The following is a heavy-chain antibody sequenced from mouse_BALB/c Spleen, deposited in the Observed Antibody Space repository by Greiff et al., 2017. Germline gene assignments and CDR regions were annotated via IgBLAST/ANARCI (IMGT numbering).Heavy chain of an antibody. V-gene: IGHV2-9*02. Sequence: VQLQQSGPGLVAPSQSLSITCTVSGFSLTSYGVHWVRQPPGKGLEWLGVIWAGGSTNYNSALMSRLSISKDNSKSQVFLKMNSLQTDDTAMYYCARADGYSHYYAMDYWGQGTSVTVSS. D-gene: IGHD2-3*01. CDR1: GFSLTSYG. J-gene: IGHJ4*01. CDR3: ARADGYSHYYAMDY. CDR2: IWAGGST.